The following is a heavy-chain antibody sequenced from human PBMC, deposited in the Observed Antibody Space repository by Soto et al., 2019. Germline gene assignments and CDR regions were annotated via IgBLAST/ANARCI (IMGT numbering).Heavy chain of an antibody. Sequence: QVQLVESGGGVVQPGRSLRLSCAASGFTFSSYAMHWVRQAPGKGLEWVAVISYDGSNKYYADSVKGRFTISRDNSKNTVYLQMTSLRAEDTAVYYCAGAGGGDYWGQGTLVTVSS. CDR2: ISYDGSNK. D-gene: IGHD3-10*01. CDR3: AGAGGGDY. CDR1: GFTFSSYA. J-gene: IGHJ4*02. V-gene: IGHV3-30-3*01.